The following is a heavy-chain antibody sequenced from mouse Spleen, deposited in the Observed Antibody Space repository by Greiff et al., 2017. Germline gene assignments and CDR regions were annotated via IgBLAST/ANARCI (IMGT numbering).Heavy chain of an antibody. CDR3: ARREEVRWYFDV. Sequence: EVKLVESGGGLVKLGGSLKLSCAASGFTFSSYALSWVRQTPEKRLEWVATISSGGGNTYYPDSVKGRFTISRDNAKNTLYLQMSSLKSEDTAMYYCARREEVRWYFDVWGAGTTVTVSS. D-gene: IGHD2-14*01. J-gene: IGHJ1*01. CDR1: GFTFSSYA. V-gene: IGHV5-9*04. CDR2: ISSGGGNT.